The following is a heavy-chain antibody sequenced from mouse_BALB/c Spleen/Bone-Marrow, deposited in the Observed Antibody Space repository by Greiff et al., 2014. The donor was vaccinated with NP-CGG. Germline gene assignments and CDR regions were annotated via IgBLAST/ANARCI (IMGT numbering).Heavy chain of an antibody. V-gene: IGHV1-69*02. CDR1: GYTFTSYW. CDR3: ARSHGYYPYWYFDV. CDR2: IDPSDSET. D-gene: IGHD2-3*01. Sequence: QVQLKESXAELVKPGAPVKLSCKASGYTFTSYWMNWVKQRPGRGLEWIGRIDPSDSETHYNQKFKDKATLTVDKSSSTAYIQLSSLTSEDSAVYYCARSHGYYPYWYFDVWGAGTTVTVSS. J-gene: IGHJ1*01.